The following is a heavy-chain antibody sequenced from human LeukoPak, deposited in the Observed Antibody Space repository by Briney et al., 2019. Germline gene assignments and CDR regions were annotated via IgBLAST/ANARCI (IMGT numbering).Heavy chain of an antibody. CDR3: ARVPLAQWLVLGWFDP. J-gene: IGHJ5*02. CDR2: IYYSGST. Sequence: SETLSLTCTVSGGSISSSSYYWGWIRQPPGKGLEWIGSIYYSGSTYYNPSLKSRVTISVDTSKNQFSLRLSSVTAADTAVYYCARVPLAQWLVLGWFDPWGQGTLVTVSS. D-gene: IGHD6-19*01. CDR1: GGSISSSSYY. V-gene: IGHV4-39*07.